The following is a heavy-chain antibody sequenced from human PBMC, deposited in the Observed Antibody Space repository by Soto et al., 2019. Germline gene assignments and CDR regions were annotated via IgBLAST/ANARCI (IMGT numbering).Heavy chain of an antibody. J-gene: IGHJ3*02. D-gene: IGHD3-3*01. CDR3: AKDDFFVVGISRGFYI. Sequence: GGSLRLSCAASGVTFSRYWMHWVRQAPGEGLVWVSAISTDGSTTRYVDSVKGRFTISRDNVKNTLYLQMTSLRAEDTAMYYCAKDDFFVVGISRGFYIWGQGTVLTVSS. V-gene: IGHV3-74*01. CDR2: ISTDGSTT. CDR1: GVTFSRYW.